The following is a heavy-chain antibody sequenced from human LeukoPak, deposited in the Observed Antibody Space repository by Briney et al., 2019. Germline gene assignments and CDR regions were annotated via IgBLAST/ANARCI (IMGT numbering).Heavy chain of an antibody. CDR2: MNPNSGNT. Sequence: ASVKVSCKASGYTFTSYDINWVRQATGQGLEWMGWMNPNSGNTGYAQKFQGRVTMTRNTSISTAYMGLSSLRSEDTAVYYRARAVDTAMVTQWGQGTLVTVSS. CDR3: ARAVDTAMVTQ. V-gene: IGHV1-8*01. J-gene: IGHJ4*02. CDR1: GYTFTSYD. D-gene: IGHD5-18*01.